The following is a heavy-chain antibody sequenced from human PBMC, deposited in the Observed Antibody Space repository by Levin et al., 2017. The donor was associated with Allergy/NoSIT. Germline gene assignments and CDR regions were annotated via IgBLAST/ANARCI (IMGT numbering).Heavy chain of an antibody. CDR1: GYTFTDYY. V-gene: IGHV1-2*02. D-gene: IGHD5-12*01. J-gene: IGHJ6*02. CDR2: INPNSGGT. CDR3: AREKDGRTTTTFTGMDV. Sequence: ASVKVSCKASGYTFTDYYMHWVRQAPGQGLEWMGWINPNSGGTNYAQKFQGRVTMSRDTSISTAYMELSRLGSDDTAVYYCAREKDGRTTTTFTGMDVWGQGTTVTVSS.